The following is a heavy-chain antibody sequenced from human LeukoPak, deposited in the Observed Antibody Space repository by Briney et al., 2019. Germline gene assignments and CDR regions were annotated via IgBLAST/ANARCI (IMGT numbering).Heavy chain of an antibody. Sequence: SETLSLTCTVSGGSISSYYWSWIRQPPGKGLEWIGYIYYSGSTNYNPSLKSRVTISVDTSKNQFSLKLSSVTAADTAVYYCARDSGSGSYYFDYWGRGTLVTVSS. J-gene: IGHJ4*02. CDR3: ARDSGSGSYYFDY. CDR2: IYYSGST. V-gene: IGHV4-59*01. CDR1: GGSISSYY. D-gene: IGHD1-26*01.